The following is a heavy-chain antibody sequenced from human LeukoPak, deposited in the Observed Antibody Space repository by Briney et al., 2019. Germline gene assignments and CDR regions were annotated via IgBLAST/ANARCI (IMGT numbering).Heavy chain of an antibody. J-gene: IGHJ6*03. Sequence: GGSLRLSCAASGFTFSSYAMSWVRQAPGKGLEWVSGISGSGGSTYYSDSVKGRFAISRDNSKNTLYLQMNSLRAEDTAVYYCVKDDSSGRGNYYCYMDVWGQGTMVTVSS. V-gene: IGHV3-23*01. CDR2: ISGSGGST. CDR3: VKDDSSGRGNYYCYMDV. CDR1: GFTFSSYA. D-gene: IGHD6-19*01.